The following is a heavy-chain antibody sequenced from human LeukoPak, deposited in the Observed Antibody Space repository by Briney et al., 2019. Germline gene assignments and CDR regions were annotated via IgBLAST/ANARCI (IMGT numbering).Heavy chain of an antibody. V-gene: IGHV1-24*01. Sequence: ASVKVSCKFSGYTLTELSMHWVRQAPGKGLEWMGGFDPEDGETIYAQKFQGRVTMTEDTSTDTAYMELSSLRSEDTAVYYCATDANWNDRAIRGDWFDPWGQGTLVTVSS. D-gene: IGHD1-20*01. CDR2: FDPEDGET. CDR1: GYTLTELS. CDR3: ATDANWNDRAIRGDWFDP. J-gene: IGHJ5*02.